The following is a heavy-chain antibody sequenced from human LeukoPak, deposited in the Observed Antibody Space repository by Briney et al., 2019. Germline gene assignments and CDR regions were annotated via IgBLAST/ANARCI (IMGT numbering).Heavy chain of an antibody. CDR1: GFTFSSYW. D-gene: IGHD3-10*01. V-gene: IGHV3-7*04. CDR3: ARDRDYGAGSYYDY. Sequence: PGGSLRLSCAASGFTFSSYWMSWVRQAPGKGLEWVANIKQDGSEKYYVDSLKGRFTISRDNAKNSLYLQLNSLRAEDTAVYYCARDRDYGAGSYYDYWGQGTLVTVSS. CDR2: IKQDGSEK. J-gene: IGHJ4*02.